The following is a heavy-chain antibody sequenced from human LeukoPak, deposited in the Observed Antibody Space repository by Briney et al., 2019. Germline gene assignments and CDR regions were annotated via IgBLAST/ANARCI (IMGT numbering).Heavy chain of an antibody. J-gene: IGHJ5*02. CDR2: IYSGGST. CDR1: GFTVSSNY. V-gene: IGHV3-53*01. CDR3: ARESTSSWWFDP. D-gene: IGHD6-6*01. Sequence: GGSLRLSCAASGFTVSSNYMSWVRQAPGKGLEWVSLIYSGGSTFYADSVKGRFTISRDNSKNTLFLQMNNLRAEDTAVYYCARESTSSWWFDPWGQGTLVTVSS.